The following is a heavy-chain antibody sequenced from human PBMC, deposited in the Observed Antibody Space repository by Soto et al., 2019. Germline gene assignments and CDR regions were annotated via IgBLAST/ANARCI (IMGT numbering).Heavy chain of an antibody. D-gene: IGHD2-2*01. CDR1: GFTFSSYG. Sequence: PGGPLRLSCAASGFTFSSYGMHWVRQAPGKGLEWVAVISYDGSNKYYADSVKGRFTISRDNSKNTLYLQMNSLRAEDTAVYYCAKDQYGYCSSTSGSPSNYGGQGTLVTVSS. J-gene: IGHJ4*02. CDR3: AKDQYGYCSSTSGSPSNY. CDR2: ISYDGSNK. V-gene: IGHV3-30*18.